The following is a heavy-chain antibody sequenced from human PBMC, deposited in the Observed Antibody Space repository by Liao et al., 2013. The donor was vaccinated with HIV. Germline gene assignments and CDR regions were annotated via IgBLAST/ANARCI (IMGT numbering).Heavy chain of an antibody. CDR2: INHSGTT. D-gene: IGHD1-26*01. CDR1: GETLGGFF. J-gene: IGHJ4*02. Sequence: QVQLHQWGAGLLKPSQTLSLTCAVDGETLGGFFWSWIRQSPGKGLEWIGEINHSGTTNFNPSLKSRVTISVDTSKNQFSLKLNSVTSADTAVYFCATEFIVGATTILVYWGQGTLVTVSS. CDR3: ATEFIVGATTILVY. V-gene: IGHV4-34*08.